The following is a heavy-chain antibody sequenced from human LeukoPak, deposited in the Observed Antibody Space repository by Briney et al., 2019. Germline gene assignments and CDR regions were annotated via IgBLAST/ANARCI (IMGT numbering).Heavy chain of an antibody. D-gene: IGHD1-26*01. CDR3: ARSPSGQGYYVGDY. J-gene: IGHJ4*02. CDR1: GFTLSTYM. V-gene: IGHV3-74*01. CDR2: ISPDGSST. Sequence: GGSLRLSCTASGFTLSTYMMHWVRQDPGKGLVWVSRISPDGSSTSYADSVMGRFTTSRDNAKNTLHLQMNSLRAEDTAVYFCARSPSGQGYYVGDYWGQGTLVTVSS.